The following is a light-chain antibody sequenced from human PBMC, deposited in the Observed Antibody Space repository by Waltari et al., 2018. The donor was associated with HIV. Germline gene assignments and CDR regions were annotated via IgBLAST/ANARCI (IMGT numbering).Light chain of an antibody. CDR3: QAFDSGKQV. V-gene: IGLV6-57*04. J-gene: IGLJ3*02. Sequence: NFMLTQPHSVSESPGKTATISCTRSFGNIASNYVQWSPQRPGSAPTPVIFRDDERPSWVPDRFSGSLDSSSNSASLIMSDLKPEDEADDYCQAFDSGKQVFGGGTRLTVL. CDR1: FGNIASNY. CDR2: RDD.